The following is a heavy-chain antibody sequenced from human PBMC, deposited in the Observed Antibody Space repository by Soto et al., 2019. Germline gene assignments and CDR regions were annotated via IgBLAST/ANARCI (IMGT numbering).Heavy chain of an antibody. CDR1: GFSLSTCA. CDR2: ISGSGDTT. D-gene: IGHD2-15*01. J-gene: IGHJ4*02. V-gene: IGHV3-23*01. Sequence: EAQLLESGGGFVQPGGSLRLSCAASGFSLSTCAMTWVRQAPGKRLEWVLGISGSGDTTYYADSVKGRFTISRDTSKNRVYLQMNSLRVDGTAVYYCAKGHPGGSCYTGLDCWGQGTLVTVSS. CDR3: AKGHPGGSCYTGLDC.